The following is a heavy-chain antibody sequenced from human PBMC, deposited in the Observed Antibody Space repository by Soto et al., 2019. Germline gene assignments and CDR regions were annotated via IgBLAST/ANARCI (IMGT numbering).Heavy chain of an antibody. CDR2: IYFSGST. J-gene: IGHJ4*02. D-gene: IGHD6-13*01. Sequence: QVQLQESGPGLVKPSETLSLTCSVSGGSMDGYYWSWIRQTPGQGLEWLGYIYFSGSTRSNPSLKSRLTISIDKSKRQFSMSLSSVTAADTAVYYCARSVATPGTNIDFWGQGTLVTVSS. V-gene: IGHV4-59*13. CDR1: GGSMDGYY. CDR3: ARSVATPGTNIDF.